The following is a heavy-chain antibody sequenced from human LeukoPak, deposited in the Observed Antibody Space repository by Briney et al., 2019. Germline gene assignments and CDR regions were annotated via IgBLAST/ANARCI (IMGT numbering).Heavy chain of an antibody. Sequence: ASVKVSCKASGYTFTSYYMHWVRQAPGQGLEWMGIINPSGGSTSYAQKFQGRVTMTRDTSTSTVYMELSSLRSEDTAVYYSAIGCSSTSCYSPYYYYGMDVWGQGTTVTVSS. J-gene: IGHJ6*02. D-gene: IGHD2-2*01. CDR3: AIGCSSTSCYSPYYYYGMDV. V-gene: IGHV1-46*01. CDR1: GYTFTSYY. CDR2: INPSGGST.